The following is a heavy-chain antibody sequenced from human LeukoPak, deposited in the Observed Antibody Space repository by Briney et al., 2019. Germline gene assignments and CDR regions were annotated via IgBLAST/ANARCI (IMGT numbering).Heavy chain of an antibody. D-gene: IGHD3-9*01. CDR3: AKDGGEYYDILTGYYPRLYYMDV. CDR1: GFTFSRYG. Sequence: GGSLRLSCAASGFTFSRYGMSWVRQAPGKGLEWVSGLTTSGGSTYYADSVKGRFTISRDNSKNTLYLQMNSLRAEDTAVYYCAKDGGEYYDILTGYYPRLYYMDVWGKGTTVTISS. CDR2: LTTSGGST. J-gene: IGHJ6*03. V-gene: IGHV3-23*01.